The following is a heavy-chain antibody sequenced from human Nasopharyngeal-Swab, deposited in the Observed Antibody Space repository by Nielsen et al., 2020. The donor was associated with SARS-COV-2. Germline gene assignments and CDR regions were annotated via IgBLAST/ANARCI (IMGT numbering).Heavy chain of an antibody. V-gene: IGHV6-1*01. CDR2: AYYRSTWYL. CDR3: ARGSHKSGWF. J-gene: IGHJ4*02. Sequence: SETLSLTCVISGASVASNRAACHWIRQSPSRGLEWLGRAYYRSTWYLDYAVSVQGRISINPDTTKNLFSLHLNSVALDDTAVYYCARGSHKSGWFWGRGTLVTVSS. D-gene: IGHD6-19*01. CDR1: GASVASNRAA.